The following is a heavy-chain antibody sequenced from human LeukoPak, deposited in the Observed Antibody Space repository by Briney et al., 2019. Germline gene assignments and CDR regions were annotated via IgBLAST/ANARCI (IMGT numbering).Heavy chain of an antibody. D-gene: IGHD2-2*01. J-gene: IGHJ4*02. CDR1: GFTFTSYT. V-gene: IGHV3-21*01. CDR2: ISSTSSYI. CDR3: ARVAGYCSSTSNCYSDY. Sequence: HGGSLRLSCAASGFTFTSYTMNWVRQAAGKGLEWVSSISSTSSYIYYTDSVKGRFTISRDNAKNSLYLQMNSLRAEDTAVYYCARVAGYCSSTSNCYSDYWGQGTLVTVSS.